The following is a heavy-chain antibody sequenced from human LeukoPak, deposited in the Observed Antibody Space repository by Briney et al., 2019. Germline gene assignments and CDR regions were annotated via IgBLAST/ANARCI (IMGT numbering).Heavy chain of an antibody. Sequence: SETLSLTCTVSGYSISSGYYWGWIRQPPGMGLDWIGIVYYSGSTYYNPSLKSRVTISVDTSKNQFSLKLNSVTAADTAVYYCARVGSGYSYGPFDYWGQGTLVTVSS. V-gene: IGHV4-38-2*02. CDR3: ARVGSGYSYGPFDY. D-gene: IGHD5-18*01. CDR1: GYSISSGYY. CDR2: VYYSGST. J-gene: IGHJ4*02.